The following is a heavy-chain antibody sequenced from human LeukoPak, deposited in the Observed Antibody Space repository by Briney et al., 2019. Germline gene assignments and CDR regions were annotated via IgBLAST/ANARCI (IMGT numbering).Heavy chain of an antibody. Sequence: PGGSLRLSCAASGFTFSSYWMSWVRQAPGKGLEWVANMKQDGSEKYHVDSVKGRFTISRDNAKNSLYLQMNSLRAEDTAVYYCARDLPRFGVASDAFDIWGQGTMVTVSS. CDR1: GFTFSSYW. CDR3: ARDLPRFGVASDAFDI. CDR2: MKQDGSEK. J-gene: IGHJ3*02. V-gene: IGHV3-7*01. D-gene: IGHD3-3*01.